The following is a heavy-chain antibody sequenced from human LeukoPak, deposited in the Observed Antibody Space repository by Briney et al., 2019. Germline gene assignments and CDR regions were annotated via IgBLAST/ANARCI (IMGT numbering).Heavy chain of an antibody. D-gene: IGHD6-19*01. CDR1: GFTFSSYG. Sequence: GGSLRLSCAASGFTFSSYGMSWVRQAPGKGLEWVSALSVSGGRTYYADGVKGRFTISRDNSKNTLYLQMNSLRTEDTAVYYCAKVRWDNSGWYYLDYWGQGTLVTVSS. CDR3: AKVRWDNSGWYYLDY. J-gene: IGHJ4*02. CDR2: LSVSGGRT. V-gene: IGHV3-23*01.